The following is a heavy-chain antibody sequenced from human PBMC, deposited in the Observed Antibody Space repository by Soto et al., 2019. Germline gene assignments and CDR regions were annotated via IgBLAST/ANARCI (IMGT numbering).Heavy chain of an antibody. D-gene: IGHD1-20*01. J-gene: IGHJ3*02. Sequence: EVQLVESGGGLVQPGGSLRLSCAASGFSFRNFEMNWVRQAPGKGLEWVSYIDATGNIIYYADSVKGRFTISRDNSKNSRFLQMNSLRAEDTAVYYCARDRWHANRYPGAFDIWGRGTMVTVSS. CDR2: IDATGNII. CDR1: GFSFRNFE. V-gene: IGHV3-48*03. CDR3: ARDRWHANRYPGAFDI.